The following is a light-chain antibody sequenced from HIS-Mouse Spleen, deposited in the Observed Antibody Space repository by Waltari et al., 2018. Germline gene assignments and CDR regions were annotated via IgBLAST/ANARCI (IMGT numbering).Light chain of an antibody. CDR2: AAS. J-gene: IGKJ3*01. CDR3: QQLNSYPPFT. V-gene: IGKV1-9*01. Sequence: DIQLTQSPSFLSASAGDRVTITCRASQGISSYLAWYQQKPGKAPKLLIYAASTLQSGVPSRFSGSGSGTEFTLTISSLQPEDFATYYCQQLNSYPPFTFGPGTKVDIK. CDR1: QGISSY.